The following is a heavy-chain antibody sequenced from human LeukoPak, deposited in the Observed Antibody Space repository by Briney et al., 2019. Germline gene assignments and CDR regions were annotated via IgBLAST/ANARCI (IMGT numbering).Heavy chain of an antibody. V-gene: IGHV3-23*01. Sequence: GGSLRLSCAASGFTFSSYAMSWVRQAPGKGLEWVSAISGSGGSTYYADSVKGRFTISRDNSKNTLYLQMNSLRAEDTAVYYCAKDFIGPYYYDSSGRACFDYWGQGTLVTVSS. J-gene: IGHJ4*02. CDR1: GFTFSSYA. CDR2: ISGSGGST. CDR3: AKDFIGPYYYDSSGRACFDY. D-gene: IGHD3-22*01.